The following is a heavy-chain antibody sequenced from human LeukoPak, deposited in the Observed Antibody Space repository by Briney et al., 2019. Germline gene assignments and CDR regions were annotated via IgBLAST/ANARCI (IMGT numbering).Heavy chain of an antibody. V-gene: IGHV3-48*01. CDR3: ARDHNRGGGSFFDC. D-gene: IGHD2-15*01. CDR2: ITGSGSGI. J-gene: IGHJ4*02. Sequence: PGGSLRLSCAASEFTFSSYSMNWVRQAPGKGLQWVSYITGSGSGIHYADSVKGRFTISRDNAKNTLYLQRNSLRAEDTAVYYRARDHNRGGGSFFDCWGQGTLVTVSS. CDR1: EFTFSSYS.